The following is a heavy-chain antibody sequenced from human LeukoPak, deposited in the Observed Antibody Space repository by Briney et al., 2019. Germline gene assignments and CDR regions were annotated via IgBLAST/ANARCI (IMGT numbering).Heavy chain of an antibody. Sequence: GGSLRLFCAASGFTFSSYAMSWVRQAPGKGLESVSAISGSGSSTYYADSVEGRFTISRDNSKNTLYLQMNSLRAEDTAVYYCATDPGVPPGHWGQGALVTVSS. CDR1: GFTFSSYA. D-gene: IGHD1-1*01. CDR3: ATDPGVPPGH. J-gene: IGHJ4*02. V-gene: IGHV3-23*01. CDR2: ISGSGSST.